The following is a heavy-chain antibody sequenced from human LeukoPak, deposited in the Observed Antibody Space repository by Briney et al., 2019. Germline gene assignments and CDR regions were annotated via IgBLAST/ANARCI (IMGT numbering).Heavy chain of an antibody. D-gene: IGHD1-26*01. Sequence: GGSLRLSCAASGFTFSSYAMSWVRQAPGKGLEWVSAISGSGGSTYYADSVKGRFTISRDNSKNTLYLQMNSLKASDTAMYYCARRRIVGATPIMSYYYGMDVWGQGTTVTVSS. CDR2: ISGSGGST. V-gene: IGHV3-23*01. J-gene: IGHJ6*02. CDR1: GFTFSSYA. CDR3: ARRRIVGATPIMSYYYGMDV.